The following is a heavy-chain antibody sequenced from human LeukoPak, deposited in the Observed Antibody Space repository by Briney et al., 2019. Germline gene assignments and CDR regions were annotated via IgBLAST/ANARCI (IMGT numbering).Heavy chain of an antibody. CDR1: GESFSGYY. V-gene: IGHV4-34*01. CDR3: VSNKGGLFNWNDESDGFDI. D-gene: IGHD1-1*01. CDR2: IYHSGST. Sequence: SETLSLTCAVSGESFSGYYWNWIRQPPGKGLEWIGEIYHSGSTNYNPSLKSRVTISVDTSKNQFSLKLSSVTAADTAVYFCVSNKGGLFNWNDESDGFDIWGPGAMVTVSS. J-gene: IGHJ3*02.